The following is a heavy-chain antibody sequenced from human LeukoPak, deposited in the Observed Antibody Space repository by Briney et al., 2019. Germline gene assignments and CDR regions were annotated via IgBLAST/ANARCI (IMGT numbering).Heavy chain of an antibody. V-gene: IGHV3-23*01. D-gene: IGHD3-3*01. CDR1: GFTFSSYA. CDR2: ISGSGGST. CDR3: AKDRPRRPAYYDFWSGGNHDY. Sequence: GGSLRLSCAASGFTFSSYAMSWVRQAPGKGLEWVSAISGSGGSTYYADSVKGRFTISRDNSKNTLYLQMNSLRAEGTAVYYCAKDRPRRPAYYDFWSGGNHDYWGQGTLVTVSS. J-gene: IGHJ4*02.